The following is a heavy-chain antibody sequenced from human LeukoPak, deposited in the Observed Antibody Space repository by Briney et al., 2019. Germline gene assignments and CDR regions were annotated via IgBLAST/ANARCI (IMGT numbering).Heavy chain of an antibody. Sequence: GESLKISCKGSGYSFTSYWIGWVRQMPGKDLEWMGIIYPGDSDTRYSPSFQGQVTISADKSISTAYLQWSSLKASDTAMYYCARGSGYCSSTSCLMDYYYYMDVWGKGTTVTVSS. CDR2: IYPGDSDT. D-gene: IGHD2-2*01. CDR1: GYSFTSYW. J-gene: IGHJ6*03. V-gene: IGHV5-51*01. CDR3: ARGSGYCSSTSCLMDYYYYMDV.